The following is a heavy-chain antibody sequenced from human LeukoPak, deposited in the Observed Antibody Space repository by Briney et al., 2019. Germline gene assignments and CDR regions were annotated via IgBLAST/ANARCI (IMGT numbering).Heavy chain of an antibody. CDR1: GFTFSTYW. CDR2: INGDGGSR. Sequence: PGGSLRLSCAASGFTFSTYWMHWVRQAPGKGLVWVSRINGDGGSRNYADSVKGRFTISRDNAKNTLYLQMSSLRVEETAVYYCASASSHRTAAGGDYWGQGTLVTVST. D-gene: IGHD6-13*01. J-gene: IGHJ4*02. V-gene: IGHV3-74*01. CDR3: ASASSHRTAAGGDY.